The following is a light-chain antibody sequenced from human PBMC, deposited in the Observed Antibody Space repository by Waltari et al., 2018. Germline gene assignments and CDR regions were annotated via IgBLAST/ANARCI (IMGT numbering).Light chain of an antibody. V-gene: IGKV1-39*01. J-gene: IGKJ1*01. Sequence: DIQMTQSPSSLSASVGDRVTITCRASQSSSSYLNWYPQKPGKAPKLLIYAASSLQSGVPSRFSGSGSGTDFTLTISSLQPEDFATYYCQQSYSTSVTFGQGTKVEIK. CDR1: QSSSSY. CDR2: AAS. CDR3: QQSYSTSVT.